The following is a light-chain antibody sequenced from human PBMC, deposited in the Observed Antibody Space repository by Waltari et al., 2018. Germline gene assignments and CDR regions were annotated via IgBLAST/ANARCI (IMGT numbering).Light chain of an antibody. CDR3: SSYAGSNNLV. V-gene: IGLV2-8*01. Sequence: QSALTQPPSASGPPGQAVPISCTGTRSEVGGYNYVPWYQQHPGHAPKLMIYEVSKRPSGVPDRFSGSKSGNTASLTVSGLQAEDEADYYCSSYAGSNNLVFGTGTKVTVL. J-gene: IGLJ1*01. CDR1: RSEVGGYNY. CDR2: EVS.